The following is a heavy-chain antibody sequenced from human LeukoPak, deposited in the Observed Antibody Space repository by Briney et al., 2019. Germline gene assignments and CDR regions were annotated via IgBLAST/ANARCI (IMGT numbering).Heavy chain of an antibody. V-gene: IGHV3-23*01. CDR3: ARLPTFYYDSSGYHYDY. Sequence: GGSLRLSCAASGFTFSSHWMTWVRQAPGRGLEWASSTAGSGISKDYADSVKGRFTISKDKSKNTLYLQMDNLRAEDTGVYFCARLPTFYYDSSGYHYDYWGQGTLVTVSS. CDR2: TAGSGISK. CDR1: GFTFSSHW. D-gene: IGHD3-22*01. J-gene: IGHJ4*02.